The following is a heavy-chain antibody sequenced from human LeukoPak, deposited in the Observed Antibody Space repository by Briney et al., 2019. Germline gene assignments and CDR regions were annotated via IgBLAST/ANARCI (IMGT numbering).Heavy chain of an antibody. CDR2: IKPDGSEK. D-gene: IGHD6-19*01. Sequence: GGSLRLSCGASGFTFSAFWMSWVRQAPGKGLEWVAKIKPDGSEKSYVDSVKGRFTISRDNTKNSVSLQMDSLRVEDTALYYCARGQLADTYWGQGALVTVSS. CDR1: GFTFSAFW. CDR3: ARGQLADTY. V-gene: IGHV3-7*01. J-gene: IGHJ4*02.